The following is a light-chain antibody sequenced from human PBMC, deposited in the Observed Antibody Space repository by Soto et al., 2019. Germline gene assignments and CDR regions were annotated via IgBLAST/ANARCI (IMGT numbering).Light chain of an antibody. CDR2: GAS. V-gene: IGKV3-15*01. CDR1: QSVSTN. J-gene: IGKJ4*01. CDR3: QQYNEWPLT. Sequence: ETVMTQSPATLSASPGERATLSCGASQSVSTNLAWYQQKPVQVPRLLIYGASTRASDIPARFSGSGSGTEFTLTISSLQSEDFAVYYCQQYNEWPLTFGGGTKVEIE.